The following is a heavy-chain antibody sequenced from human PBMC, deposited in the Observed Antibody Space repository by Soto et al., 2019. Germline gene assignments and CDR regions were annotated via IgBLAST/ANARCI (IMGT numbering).Heavy chain of an antibody. CDR3: ARWGVGTRSPPPYYYYGMDV. V-gene: IGHV4-59*01. D-gene: IGHD2-2*01. J-gene: IGHJ6*02. CDR1: GGSISRSY. Sequence: SETLSLTCSVSGGSISRSYWTWIRQPPGKGLEWIGYIYYSGSTNYNPSLKSRVTILVDTSENQLSLKLNSVTAADTAVYFCARWGVGTRSPPPYYYYGMDVWGQGTTVNVS. CDR2: IYYSGST.